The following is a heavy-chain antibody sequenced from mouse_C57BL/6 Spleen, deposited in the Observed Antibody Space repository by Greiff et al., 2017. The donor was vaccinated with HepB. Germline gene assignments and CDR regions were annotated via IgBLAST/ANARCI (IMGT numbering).Heavy chain of an antibody. J-gene: IGHJ3*01. CDR2: IYPGDGDT. Sequence: VQLQQSGPELVKPGASVKISCKASGYAFSSSWMNWVKQRPGKGLEWIGRIYPGDGDTNYNGKFKGKATLTADKSSSTAYMQLSSLTSEDSAVYFCAREGLLRFLAYWGQVTLVTVSA. CDR3: AREGLLRFLAY. V-gene: IGHV1-82*01. D-gene: IGHD1-1*01. CDR1: GYAFSSSW.